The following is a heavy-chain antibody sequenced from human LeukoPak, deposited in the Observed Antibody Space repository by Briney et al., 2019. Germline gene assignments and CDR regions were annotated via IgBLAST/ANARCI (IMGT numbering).Heavy chain of an antibody. V-gene: IGHV3-30*18. D-gene: IGHD3-3*01. CDR3: ANLAIFGPRNYYFDY. J-gene: IGHJ4*02. Sequence: GGSLRLSCAASGFTFSSYGMHRVRQAPGKGLEWVAVISYDGSNKYYADSVKGRFTISRDNSKNTLYLQMNSLRAEDTAVYYCANLAIFGPRNYYFDYWGQGTLVTVSS. CDR2: ISYDGSNK. CDR1: GFTFSSYG.